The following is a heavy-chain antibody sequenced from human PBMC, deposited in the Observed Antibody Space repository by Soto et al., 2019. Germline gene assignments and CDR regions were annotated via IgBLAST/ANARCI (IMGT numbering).Heavy chain of an antibody. D-gene: IGHD6-19*01. Sequence: QITLKESGPTLVKPTQTLTLTCTFSGFSLSSTRMVVGWLRQPPGKALEWLALIYWDDDKRYSPFLKSRLTSTKDTSKNQVVLTMSNMDPVDTARYYCAHIVVAGLGYYFDYWGQETLVTVSS. V-gene: IGHV2-5*02. J-gene: IGHJ4*02. CDR1: GFSLSSTRMV. CDR2: IYWDDDK. CDR3: AHIVVAGLGYYFDY.